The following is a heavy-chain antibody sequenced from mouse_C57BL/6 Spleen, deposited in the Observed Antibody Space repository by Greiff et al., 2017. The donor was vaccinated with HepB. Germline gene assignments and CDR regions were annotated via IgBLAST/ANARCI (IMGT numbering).Heavy chain of an antibody. D-gene: IGHD2-4*01. J-gene: IGHJ4*01. Sequence: QVQLQQSDAELVKPGASVKISCKASGYTFTDHTIHWMKQRPEQGLEWIGYIYPRDGSTKYNEKFKGKATLTADKSSSTAYMQLNSLTSEDSAVYFCARTSTMITTTFRYAMDYWGQGTSVTVSS. V-gene: IGHV1-78*01. CDR1: GYTFTDHT. CDR3: ARTSTMITTTFRYAMDY. CDR2: IYPRDGST.